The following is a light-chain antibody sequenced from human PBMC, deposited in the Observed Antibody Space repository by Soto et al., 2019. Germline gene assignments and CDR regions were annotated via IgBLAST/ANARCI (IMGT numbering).Light chain of an antibody. CDR1: SSNIGSNS. V-gene: IGLV1-44*01. Sequence: QLVLTQPPSASGAPGQRVTISCSASSSNIGSNSVTWYQQFPGTAPKLLIYNNNQRPSGVPDRLSGSKSGTSASLAISGLQSEDEADYYCAAWDDSLNGWVFGGGTKVTVL. CDR3: AAWDDSLNGWV. J-gene: IGLJ3*02. CDR2: NNN.